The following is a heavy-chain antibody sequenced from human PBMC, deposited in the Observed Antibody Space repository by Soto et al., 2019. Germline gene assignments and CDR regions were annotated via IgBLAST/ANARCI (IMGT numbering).Heavy chain of an antibody. D-gene: IGHD6-6*01. J-gene: IGHJ5*02. CDR3: ATGGGSIEGRMCRFDH. Sequence: SETLCLTCSVYNGSLSGYSWNWIRQPPGKGLEWIGEINHYGSINYNPSLRSRVTMSVDRSRNQFSLKLRSVTAADTAVYYWATGGGSIEGRMCRFDHWGQGAQVP. CDR2: INHYGSI. CDR1: NGSLSGYS. V-gene: IGHV4-34*01.